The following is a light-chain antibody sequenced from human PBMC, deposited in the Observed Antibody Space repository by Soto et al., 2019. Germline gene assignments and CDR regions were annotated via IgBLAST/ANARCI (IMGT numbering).Light chain of an antibody. Sequence: QSVLTQPPSVSAAPGQKVTISCSGSSSNIGKNYVSWYQQVPGTAPKLLSYENNNRRSGIADRFSGSKSGTSATLGITGLQTGDEADYYCGTWDSSLSVYAFGTGTKLTVL. J-gene: IGLJ1*01. V-gene: IGLV1-51*02. CDR3: GTWDSSLSVYA. CDR2: ENN. CDR1: SSNIGKNY.